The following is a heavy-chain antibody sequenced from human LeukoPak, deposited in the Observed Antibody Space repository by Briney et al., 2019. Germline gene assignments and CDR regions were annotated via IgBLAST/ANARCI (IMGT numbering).Heavy chain of an antibody. CDR1: GYTFTSYG. J-gene: IGHJ4*02. D-gene: IGHD3-22*01. CDR2: ISAYNGNT. V-gene: IGHV1-18*01. Sequence: ASVKVSCKASGYTFTSYGISWERQAPGQGLEWMGWISAYNGNTNYAQKLQGRVTMTTDTSTSTAYMELRSLRSDDTAVYYCARSMDYYDSSGHTENFDYWGQGTLVTVSS. CDR3: ARSMDYYDSSGHTENFDY.